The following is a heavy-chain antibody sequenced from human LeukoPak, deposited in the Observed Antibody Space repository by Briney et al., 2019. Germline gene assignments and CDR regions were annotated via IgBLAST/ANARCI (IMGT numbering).Heavy chain of an antibody. J-gene: IGHJ4*02. CDR2: IGSSGGDI. CDR3: ASDFDIAAAGIGSYFDH. Sequence: GGSLRLSCAASGFTFSSYAMSWVRQAPGKGLEWVSSIGSSGGDIEYADSVKGRFTISRDNSKNALDLQMNSLRGEDTAVYYCASDFDIAAAGIGSYFDHWGQGTLVTVSS. D-gene: IGHD6-13*01. V-gene: IGHV3-23*01. CDR1: GFTFSSYA.